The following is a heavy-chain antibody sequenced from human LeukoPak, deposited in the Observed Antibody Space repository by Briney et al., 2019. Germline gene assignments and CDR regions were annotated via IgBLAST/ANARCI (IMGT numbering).Heavy chain of an antibody. J-gene: IGHJ4*02. CDR1: GFTFSSYA. Sequence: PGRSLRLSCAASGFTFSSYAMHWVRQAPGKGLEWVAAISYDGSNKYYADSVKGRFTISRDNSKNTLYLQMNSLRAEDTAVYYCARPTDERSQFDYWGQGTLVTVSS. CDR3: ARPTDERSQFDY. D-gene: IGHD5-24*01. V-gene: IGHV3-30*04. CDR2: ISYDGSNK.